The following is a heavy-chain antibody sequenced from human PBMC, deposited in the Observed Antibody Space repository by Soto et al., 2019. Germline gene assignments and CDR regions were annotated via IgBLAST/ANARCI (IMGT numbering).Heavy chain of an antibody. V-gene: IGHV1-69*11. J-gene: IGHJ4*02. Sequence: QVQLVQSGAEVKKPGSSVKVSCKASGGTISSYGINWVRQAPGQGLEWMGGIIPILGSPNYAQKFRGRVTITADETTSTAYMELSSLRSAATAVYYCAGLRDGYNYFAYWGQGTLVTVSS. D-gene: IGHD5-12*01. CDR1: GGTISSYG. CDR2: IIPILGSP. CDR3: AGLRDGYNYFAY.